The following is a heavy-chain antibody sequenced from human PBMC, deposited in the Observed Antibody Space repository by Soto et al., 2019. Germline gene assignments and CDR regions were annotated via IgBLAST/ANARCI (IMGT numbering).Heavy chain of an antibody. CDR1: GYTFTSYA. V-gene: IGHV1-3*01. Sequence: QVQLVQSGAEAKKPGASVKVSCKASGYTFTSYAMHWVRQAPGQRLEWMGWINAGNGNTKYSQKFQGRVTITRDTSASTAYMELSSLRSEDTAVYYCARDHSIAVAGIFDYWGQGTLVTVSS. CDR2: INAGNGNT. D-gene: IGHD6-19*01. J-gene: IGHJ4*02. CDR3: ARDHSIAVAGIFDY.